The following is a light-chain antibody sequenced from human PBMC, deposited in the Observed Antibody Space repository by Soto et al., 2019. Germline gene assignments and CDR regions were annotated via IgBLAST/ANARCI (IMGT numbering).Light chain of an antibody. CDR1: QSISSR. CDR3: QQYDRYSHT. CDR2: YAS. V-gene: IGKV1-5*01. Sequence: DIQMTQSPSTLSASVGDRVTITCRASQSISSRLVWYQQKAGKAPKLLIHYASSMESGVPSRFSGSGSGTEFTLTIRSLQPYDFSTYYCQQYDRYSHTFGQGTKGEIK. J-gene: IGKJ1*01.